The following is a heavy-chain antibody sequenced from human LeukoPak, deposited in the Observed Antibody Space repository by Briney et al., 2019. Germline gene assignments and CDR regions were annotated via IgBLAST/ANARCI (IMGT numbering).Heavy chain of an antibody. CDR3: ARGAATYYDFWSGYSLSSDY. Sequence: ASVKVSCKASGYTFTGYYLHWLRQAPGQGLGWMGWINPNSGGTNYAQKFQGWVTMTRDTSISTAYMELSRLRSDDTAVYYCARGAATYYDFWSGYSLSSDYWGQGTLVTVSS. D-gene: IGHD3-3*01. J-gene: IGHJ4*02. CDR1: GYTFTGYY. V-gene: IGHV1-2*04. CDR2: INPNSGGT.